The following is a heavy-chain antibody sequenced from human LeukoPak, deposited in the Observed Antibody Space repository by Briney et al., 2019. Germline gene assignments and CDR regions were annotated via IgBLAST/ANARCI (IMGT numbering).Heavy chain of an antibody. V-gene: IGHV3-23*01. CDR3: AKTIYDYVWGSYRYALDY. J-gene: IGHJ4*02. Sequence: GGSLRLSRAASGFTFSSYAMSWVRQAPGKGLEWVSAISGSGGSTYYADSVKGRFTISRDNSKNTLYLQMNSLRAEDTAVYYCAKTIYDYVWGSYRYALDYWGQGTLVTVSS. D-gene: IGHD3-16*02. CDR1: GFTFSSYA. CDR2: ISGSGGST.